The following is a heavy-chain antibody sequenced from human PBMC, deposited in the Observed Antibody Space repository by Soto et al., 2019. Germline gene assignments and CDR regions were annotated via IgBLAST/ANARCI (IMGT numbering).Heavy chain of an antibody. J-gene: IGHJ5*02. CDR1: GGSISSYY. D-gene: IGHD2-2*01. CDR2: IYYSGST. V-gene: IGHV4-59*08. Sequence: SETLSLTCTVSGGSISSYYWSWIRQPPGKGLEWIGYIYYSGSTNYNPSLKSRVTISVDTSKNQFSLNLSSVTAADTAVYYCARHVGYCSSTSCYDGGFDPWGQGTLVTVSS. CDR3: ARHVGYCSSTSCYDGGFDP.